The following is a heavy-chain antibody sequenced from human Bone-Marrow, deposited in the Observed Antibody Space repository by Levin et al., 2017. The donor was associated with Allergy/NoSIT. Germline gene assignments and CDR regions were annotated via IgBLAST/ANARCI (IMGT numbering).Heavy chain of an antibody. CDR2: ISYKGIT. J-gene: IGHJ5*02. V-gene: IGHV4-61*03. D-gene: IGHD2-15*01. Sequence: SETLSLTCTVSGGSVSSGTYHWNWIRQPPGKGLEWIGSISYKGITNYNPSLKSRVTVSADTSKQHFSLRLTSVTAADTAVYYCARSLICSGGPCFSWWFDPWGQGTLVTVSS. CDR3: ARSLICSGGPCFSWWFDP. CDR1: GGSVSSGTYH.